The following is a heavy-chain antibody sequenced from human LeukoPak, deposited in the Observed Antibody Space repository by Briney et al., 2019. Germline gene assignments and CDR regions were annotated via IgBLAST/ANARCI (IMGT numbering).Heavy chain of an antibody. CDR3: ARTTVTTLLIDY. CDR1: GFTFSSYG. V-gene: IGHV3-33*01. J-gene: IGHJ4*02. D-gene: IGHD4-17*01. Sequence: GGSLRLSCAASGFTFSSYGMHWVRQAPGKGLEWVAVIWYDGSNKYYADSVKGGFTISRDNSKNTLYLQMNSLRAEDTAVYYCARTTVTTLLIDYWGQGTLVTVSS. CDR2: IWYDGSNK.